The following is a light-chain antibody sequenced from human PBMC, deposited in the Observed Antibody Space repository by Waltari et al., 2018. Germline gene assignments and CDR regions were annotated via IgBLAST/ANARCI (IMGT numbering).Light chain of an antibody. CDR3: QQSYSTPLT. CDR1: QSISSY. J-gene: IGKJ4*01. Sequence: DIQMTQSPSSLSASVGDRVTITCRASQSISSYLNLYQQKPGKAPKLLIYAASSLQSGVPSRFSGSGSWTDFTLTISSLQPEDFATYYCQQSYSTPLTFGGGTKVEIK. CDR2: AAS. V-gene: IGKV1-39*01.